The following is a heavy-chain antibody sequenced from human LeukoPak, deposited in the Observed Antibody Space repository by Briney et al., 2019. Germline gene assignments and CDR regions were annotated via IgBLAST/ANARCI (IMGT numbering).Heavy chain of an antibody. V-gene: IGHV1-69*13. J-gene: IGHJ4*02. CDR1: GYTFTSYA. Sequence: SVEVSCKASGYTFTSYAISWVRQAPGQGLEWMGGIIPIFGTANYAQKFQGRVTITADESTSTAYMELSSLRSEDTAVYYCARESRPDSSGYYPTPFDYWGQGTLVTVSS. CDR3: ARESRPDSSGYYPTPFDY. CDR2: IIPIFGTA. D-gene: IGHD3-22*01.